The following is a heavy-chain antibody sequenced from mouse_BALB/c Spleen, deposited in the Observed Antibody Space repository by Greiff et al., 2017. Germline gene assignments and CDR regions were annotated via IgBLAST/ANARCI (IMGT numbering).Heavy chain of an antibody. CDR3: ARNLVYGNYQDYAMDY. V-gene: IGHV2-4-1*01. J-gene: IGHJ4*01. Sequence: VQLQQSGPGLVQPSQSLSITCTVSGFSLTSYGVHWVRQSPGKGLEWLGVIWSGGSTDYNAAFISRLSISKDNSKSQVFFKMNSLQADDTAIYYCARNLVYGNYQDYAMDYWGQGTSVTVSS. D-gene: IGHD2-1*01. CDR2: IWSGGST. CDR1: GFSLTSYG.